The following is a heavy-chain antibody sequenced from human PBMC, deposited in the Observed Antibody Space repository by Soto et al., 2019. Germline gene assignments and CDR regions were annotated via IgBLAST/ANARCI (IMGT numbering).Heavy chain of an antibody. CDR2: IYWDDDK. V-gene: IGHV2-5*02. D-gene: IGHD3-16*02. CDR3: SHNGGRAKGESYIRGSYRLNWFDP. J-gene: IGHJ5*02. CDR1: GFSLSTSGVG. Sequence: QITLKESGPTLVRPTQTLTLTCSFSGFSLSTSGVGVGWIRQTPGKALEWLVLIYWDDDKRYSPSLRNRLTITKDTSKNQVVLTMTNVDPVDTATYFCSHNGGRAKGESYIRGSYRLNWFDPWGQGTLVTVSS.